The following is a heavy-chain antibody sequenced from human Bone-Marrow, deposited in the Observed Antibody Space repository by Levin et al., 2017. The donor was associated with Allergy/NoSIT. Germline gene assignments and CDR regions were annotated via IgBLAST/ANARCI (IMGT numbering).Heavy chain of an antibody. CDR2: IIPIFRTT. V-gene: IGHV1-69*06. D-gene: IGHD2-2*01. CDR1: ADTFKNYA. CDR3: ARVVCSSSTCYSFYHFDF. J-gene: IGHJ4*02. Sequence: SVKVSCKTSADTFKNYAVSWVRQAPGQGVEWMGGIIPIFRTTNYAQKFRDRVTITADKSTNTAYMELTNLSSDDTAMYYCARVVCSSSTCYSFYHFDFWGQGTQVTVSS.